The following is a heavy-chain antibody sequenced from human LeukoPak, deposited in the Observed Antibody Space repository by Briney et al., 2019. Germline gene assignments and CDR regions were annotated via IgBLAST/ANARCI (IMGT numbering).Heavy chain of an antibody. V-gene: IGHV3-7*01. CDR1: GFSLTTYW. J-gene: IGHJ4*02. Sequence: QPGGSLRLSCAASGFSLTTYWMNWVRQAPGKGLEWVANIKQDGAEKYYVDSVKGRFTISRDNAKNSLYLQMNRLRAEDTAVYYCAAGNYFDSWGQGTLVAVSS. CDR3: AAGNYFDS. D-gene: IGHD1-26*01. CDR2: IKQDGAEK.